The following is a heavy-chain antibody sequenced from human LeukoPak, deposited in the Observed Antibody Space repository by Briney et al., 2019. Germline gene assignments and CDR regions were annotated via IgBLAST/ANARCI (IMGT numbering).Heavy chain of an antibody. CDR2: IKSKTDGETT. V-gene: IGHV3-15*01. CDR1: GFAFTNTW. CDR3: TTNAGSYGIDV. Sequence: GGALRLSCSASGFAFTNTWMSWVRQAPGKGLEWVGRIKSKTDGETTDYSAPVKDRFTVSRDDSKDTLYLQMSSLKAEDTAVYYCTTNAGSYGIDVWGQGTMVTVSS. D-gene: IGHD1-26*01. J-gene: IGHJ3*01.